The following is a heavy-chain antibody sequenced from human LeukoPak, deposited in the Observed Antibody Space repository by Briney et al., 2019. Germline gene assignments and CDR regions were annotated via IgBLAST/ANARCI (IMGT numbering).Heavy chain of an antibody. CDR3: AREARITMVRGVRTGYDWFDP. Sequence: SETLSLTCAVYGGSFSGYYWSWIRQPPGKGLEWIGEINHSGSTNYNPSLKSRVTISVDTSKNQFSLKLSSVTAADTAVYYCAREARITMVRGVRTGYDWFDPWGQGTLVTVSS. CDR1: GGSFSGYY. D-gene: IGHD3-10*01. CDR2: INHSGST. J-gene: IGHJ5*02. V-gene: IGHV4-34*01.